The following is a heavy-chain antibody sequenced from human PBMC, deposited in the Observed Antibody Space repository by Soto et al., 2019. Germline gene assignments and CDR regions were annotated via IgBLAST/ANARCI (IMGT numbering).Heavy chain of an antibody. V-gene: IGHV3-23*01. CDR2: ISGSGGST. D-gene: IGHD6-13*01. Sequence: EVQLLESGGGLVQPGGSLRLSCAASGFTFSSYAMSWVRQAPGKGLEWVSAISGSGGSTYYADSVKGRCTIYRDNSKKTLYLQVTSMRAEDTAVYYCAKDRLSSSSWYCFDYWGQGTLVTVSS. J-gene: IGHJ4*02. CDR1: GFTFSSYA. CDR3: AKDRLSSSSWYCFDY.